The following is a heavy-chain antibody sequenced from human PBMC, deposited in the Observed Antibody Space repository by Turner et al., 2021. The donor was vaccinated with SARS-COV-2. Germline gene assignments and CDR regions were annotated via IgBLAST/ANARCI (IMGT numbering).Heavy chain of an antibody. D-gene: IGHD3-22*01. V-gene: IGHV3-23*01. J-gene: IGHJ4*02. Sequence: EVQLLESGGGLVQPGGSLRLSCAASGFTFSSYAMSWVRQAPGKGLEWVSAISGSGGRTYYADSVKGRFTISRDNSKNTLYLQMNSLRAEDTAVYYCAKADRVMIVVVITIFDYWGQGTLVTVSS. CDR1: GFTFSSYA. CDR2: ISGSGGRT. CDR3: AKADRVMIVVVITIFDY.